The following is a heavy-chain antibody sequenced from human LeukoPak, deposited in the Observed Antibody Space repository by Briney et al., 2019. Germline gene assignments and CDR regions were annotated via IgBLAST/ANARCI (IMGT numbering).Heavy chain of an antibody. J-gene: IGHJ4*02. V-gene: IGHV5-51*01. Sequence: GESLKISCKVSGYSFSNYWIGWGRQVPGKGLEGMGIIYPGDADTRYSPSFQGQVTISADKSISTAYLQWSSLKASDTAMYYCARLDKTTGSNFDYWGQGTLVTVSS. CDR2: IYPGDADT. CDR1: GYSFSNYW. D-gene: IGHD1-1*01. CDR3: ARLDKTTGSNFDY.